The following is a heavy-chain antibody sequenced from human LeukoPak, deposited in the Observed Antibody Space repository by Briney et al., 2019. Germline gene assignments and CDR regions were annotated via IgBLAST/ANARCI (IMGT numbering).Heavy chain of an antibody. J-gene: IGHJ4*02. CDR1: GYTFTGYY. CDR2: INPNSGGT. Sequence: GASVKVSCKASGYTFTGYYMHWVRQAPGQGLEWMGWINPNSGGTNYAQKFQGRVTMTRDTSTSTVYMELSSLRSEDTAVYYCARNFEQWLVQGFDYWGQGTLVTVSS. CDR3: ARNFEQWLVQGFDY. V-gene: IGHV1-2*02. D-gene: IGHD6-19*01.